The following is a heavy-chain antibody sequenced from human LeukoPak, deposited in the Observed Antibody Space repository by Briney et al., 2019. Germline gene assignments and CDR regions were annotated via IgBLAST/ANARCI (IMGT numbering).Heavy chain of an antibody. CDR3: AKEDAFHI. Sequence: QAGGSLRLSCAASGFNFSSYAMHWVRQAPGKGLEWVAVISYDGSNKYYADSVKGRFTISRDNSKNTLYLQMNSLRAEDTAVYYCAKEDAFHIWGQGTMVTVSS. J-gene: IGHJ3*02. V-gene: IGHV3-30-3*01. CDR2: ISYDGSNK. CDR1: GFNFSSYA.